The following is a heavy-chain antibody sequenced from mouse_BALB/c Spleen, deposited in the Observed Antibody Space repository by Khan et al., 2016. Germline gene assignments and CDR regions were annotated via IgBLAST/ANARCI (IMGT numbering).Heavy chain of an antibody. CDR2: IYPGDGDT. D-gene: IGHD1-1*01. CDR1: GYAFSSYW. J-gene: IGHJ1*01. CDR3: ARSRNSDYYGSRYGVEWYFDV. Sequence: QVQLQQSGAELVRPGSSVKISCKASGYAFSSYWMNWVKQRPGQGLEWIGQIYPGDGDTNYNGKFKGKVTLTADKSSSTAYMQLSSLTSEDSAVYFCARSRNSDYYGSRYGVEWYFDVWGAGTTVTVSS. V-gene: IGHV1-80*01.